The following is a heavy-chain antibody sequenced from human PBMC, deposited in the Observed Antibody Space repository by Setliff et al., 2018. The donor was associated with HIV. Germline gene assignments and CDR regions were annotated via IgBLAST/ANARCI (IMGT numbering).Heavy chain of an antibody. V-gene: IGHV1-3*01. CDR2: INSGTGNT. CDR1: GYTFTSYY. D-gene: IGHD4-17*01. Sequence: ASVKVSCKASGYTFTSYYIHWVRQAPGHSLEWMGFINSGTGNTIYSQKFQGRVTFSRDTSASTAYMELSSLRSEDTAVYYCANSVTDASYWYFIHWGRGSPVTVSS. CDR3: ANSVTDASYWYFIH. J-gene: IGHJ2*01.